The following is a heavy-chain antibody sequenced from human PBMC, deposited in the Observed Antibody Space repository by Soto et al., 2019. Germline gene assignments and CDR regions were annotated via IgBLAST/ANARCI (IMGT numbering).Heavy chain of an antibody. V-gene: IGHV4-31*03. CDR1: GIPINSGSYH. Sequence: PSETLSLTCTVSGIPINSGSYHWTWIRQHPGKGLEWIGYIYCSGSSYCNTSPESRVTISVDTSKNQFSLKLSSVTAADTAVYYCARAGKEQQLVRDYYYYYMDVWGKGTTVTVSS. J-gene: IGHJ6*03. D-gene: IGHD6-13*01. CDR2: IYCSGSS. CDR3: ARAGKEQQLVRDYYYYYMDV.